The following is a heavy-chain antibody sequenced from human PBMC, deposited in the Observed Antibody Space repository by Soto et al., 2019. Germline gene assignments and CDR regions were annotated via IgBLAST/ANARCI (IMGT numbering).Heavy chain of an antibody. V-gene: IGHV3-11*06. CDR1: GFTFSDYY. Sequence: GGSLRLSCAASGFTFSDYYMSWIRQAPGKGLEWVSYISSSSSYIYYADSVKGRFTISRDNAKNSLYLQMNSLRAEDTAVYYCASLGYSSGWSGIDYWGQGTLVTVSS. CDR3: ASLGYSSGWSGIDY. J-gene: IGHJ4*02. CDR2: ISSSSSYI. D-gene: IGHD6-19*01.